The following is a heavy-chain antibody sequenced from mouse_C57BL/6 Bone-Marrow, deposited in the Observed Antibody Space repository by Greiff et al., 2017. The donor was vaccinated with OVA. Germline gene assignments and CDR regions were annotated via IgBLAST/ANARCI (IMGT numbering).Heavy chain of an antibody. D-gene: IGHD1-1*01. CDR2: IWWNDDK. CDR1: GFSLSTSGMS. J-gene: IGHJ2*01. V-gene: IGHV8-8*01. Sequence: QVTLKVSGPGILQPSQTLSLTCSFSGFSLSTSGMSVGWIRQPSGKGLEWLAHIWWNDDKYYNPALKSRLTISKDTSNNQVFLKIASVVTADTATYYSARIGPTTVVDYWGQGTTLTVSS. CDR3: ARIGPTTVVDY.